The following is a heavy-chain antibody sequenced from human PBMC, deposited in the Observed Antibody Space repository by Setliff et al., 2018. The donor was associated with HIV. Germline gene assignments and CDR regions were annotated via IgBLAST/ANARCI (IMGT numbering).Heavy chain of an antibody. CDR2: IYYSGST. V-gene: IGHV4-59*12. D-gene: IGHD2-15*01. Sequence: SETLSLTCTVSGGSISTYYWSWIRQPPGKGLEWMGNIYYSGSTYYNPSLKSRVTISVDTSKNQFSLKLSSVTAADTAVYYCVTGRDAYKTGYWGQGILVTVSS. CDR3: VTGRDAYKTGY. CDR1: GGSISTYY. J-gene: IGHJ4*02.